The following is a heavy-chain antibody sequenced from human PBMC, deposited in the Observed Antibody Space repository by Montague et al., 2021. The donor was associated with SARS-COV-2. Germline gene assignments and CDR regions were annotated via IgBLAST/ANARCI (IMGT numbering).Heavy chain of an antibody. J-gene: IGHJ4*02. CDR3: ASSYGFWYFAY. CDR2: IDTSGGDT. Sequence: SLRLSCAASGFTFTNFAMTWVRQAPGKGLEWVSSIDTSGGDTYHADSVKGRFTISRDNSRNTVYLQLNSLRAEDTALYYCASSYGFWYFAYWGQGTLVTVSS. CDR1: GFTFTNFA. D-gene: IGHD4-17*01. V-gene: IGHV3-23*01.